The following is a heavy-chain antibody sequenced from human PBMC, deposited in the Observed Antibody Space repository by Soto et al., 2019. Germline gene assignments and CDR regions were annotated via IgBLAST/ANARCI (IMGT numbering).Heavy chain of an antibody. CDR3: ARGPPFY. CDR2: IYHSGST. V-gene: IGHV4-30-2*01. J-gene: IGHJ4*02. Sequence: PSETLSLTCTVSGGSIISGDYYWSWIRQPPGKGLEWIGYIYHSGSTYYNPSLKSRVTISVDRSKNQFSLKLSSVTAADTAVDYCARGPPFYWGQGTLVTVSS. CDR1: GGSIISGDYY.